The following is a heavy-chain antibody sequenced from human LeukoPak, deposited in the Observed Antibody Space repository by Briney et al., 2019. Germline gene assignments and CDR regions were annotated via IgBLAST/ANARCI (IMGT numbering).Heavy chain of an antibody. D-gene: IGHD6-13*01. CDR3: ARGGVRTAASSLGY. J-gene: IGHJ4*01. CDR2: INPNSGGT. Sequence: ASVKVSCKASGYTFSDYYLHWVRQAPGQGLEWMGWINPNSGGTNFAQKFRGRVTMTRDTSITTAYMELTRLKSDDTAVSYCARGGVRTAASSLGYWGQGTLVTVSS. V-gene: IGHV1-2*02. CDR1: GYTFSDYY.